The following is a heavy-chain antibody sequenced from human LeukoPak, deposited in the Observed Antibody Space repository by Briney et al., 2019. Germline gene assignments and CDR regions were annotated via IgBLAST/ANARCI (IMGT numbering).Heavy chain of an antibody. CDR3: AKDWYSSSLLAFDI. V-gene: IGHV3-9*01. J-gene: IGHJ3*02. CDR1: GFSFDDYA. Sequence: PGGSLRLSCAASGFSFDDYAMHWVWQAPGKGLEWVSGISWNSGSIGYADSVEGRFTISRDNAKNSLYLQMNSLRAEDTALYYCAKDWYSSSLLAFDIWGQGTMVTVSS. D-gene: IGHD6-13*01. CDR2: ISWNSGSI.